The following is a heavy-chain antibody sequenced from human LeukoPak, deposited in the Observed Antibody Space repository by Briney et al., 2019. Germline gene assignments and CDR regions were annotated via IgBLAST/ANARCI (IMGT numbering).Heavy chain of an antibody. J-gene: IGHJ4*02. CDR3: ARGEQWLTPLFDY. Sequence: GGSLRLSCAASGFTFSSYSMNWVRQAPGKGLEWVSHITASGTAMFYADSVKGRFTISRDNAKNSLYLQMNSLRAEDTAVYYCARGEQWLTPLFDYWGQGTLVTVSS. D-gene: IGHD6-19*01. CDR1: GFTFSSYS. CDR2: ITASGTAM. V-gene: IGHV3-48*01.